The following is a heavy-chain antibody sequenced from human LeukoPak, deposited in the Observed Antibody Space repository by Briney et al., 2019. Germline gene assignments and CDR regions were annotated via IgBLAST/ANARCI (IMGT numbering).Heavy chain of an antibody. D-gene: IGHD6-6*01. CDR2: IYHSGST. J-gene: IGHJ1*01. Sequence: KSSETLSLTRTVSGVSISTYYWNWVRQPPGKGLEWIGYIYHSGSTNYNPSLQSRVTISVDTSKNQFSLNLNSVTAADTAVYYCARGGAARLHFQNWGQGTLVTVSS. CDR1: GVSISTYY. V-gene: IGHV4-59*01. CDR3: ARGGAARLHFQN.